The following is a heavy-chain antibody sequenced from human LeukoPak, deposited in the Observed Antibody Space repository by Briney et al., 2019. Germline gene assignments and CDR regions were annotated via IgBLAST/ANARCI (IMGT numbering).Heavy chain of an antibody. CDR1: GYSISSGYY. D-gene: IGHD3-22*01. Sequence: SETLSLTCTVSGYSISSGYYWGWIRQPPGKGLEWIGSIYHSGSTYYNPSLKSRVTISVDTSKNQFSLKLSSVTAADTAVYYCARDPTYYYDSSGYYEGFDIWGQGTMVTVSS. J-gene: IGHJ3*02. CDR2: IYHSGST. V-gene: IGHV4-38-2*02. CDR3: ARDPTYYYDSSGYYEGFDI.